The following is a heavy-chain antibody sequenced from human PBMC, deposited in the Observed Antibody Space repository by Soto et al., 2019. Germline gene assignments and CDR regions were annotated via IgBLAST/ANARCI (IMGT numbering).Heavy chain of an antibody. J-gene: IGHJ5*02. V-gene: IGHV3-48*01. Sequence: GGSLRISCAASGFTFCSYSMNGVRQAPGKGLEWVSYISSSSSTIYYADSVKGRFTISRDNAKNSLYLQMNSLRAEDTAVYYCARDRCSSTSCWFDPWGQGTLVTVSS. D-gene: IGHD2-2*01. CDR3: ARDRCSSTSCWFDP. CDR2: ISSSSSTI. CDR1: GFTFCSYS.